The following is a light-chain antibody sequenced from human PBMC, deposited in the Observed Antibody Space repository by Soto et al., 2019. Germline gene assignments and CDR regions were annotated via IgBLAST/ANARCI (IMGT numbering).Light chain of an antibody. CDR2: EVS. CDR3: CLYAVTFYV. V-gene: IGLV2-14*03. Sequence: QSVLTQPASVFGSPGQSITISCTGTSSDVGGYNFVSWYQQHPGKAPKLMIYEVSSRPSGVSNRFSGSKSGNTASLTISGLQPEDEADYYCCLYAVTFYVFGTGTKVTVL. CDR1: SSDVGGYNF. J-gene: IGLJ1*01.